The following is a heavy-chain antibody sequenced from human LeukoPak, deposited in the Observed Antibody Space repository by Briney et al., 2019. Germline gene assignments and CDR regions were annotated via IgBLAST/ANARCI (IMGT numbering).Heavy chain of an antibody. J-gene: IGHJ3*02. Sequence: GESLRLSCAASGFTFSSYAMSWVRQAPGKGLEWVSALSGSGSTTYYTDSVKGRFTISRDNSKNTLYLQMNSLRAEDTAVYYCASISPLGYCSSTSCYARLSAFDIWGQGTMVTVSS. V-gene: IGHV3-23*01. CDR1: GFTFSSYA. D-gene: IGHD2-2*01. CDR2: LSGSGSTT. CDR3: ASISPLGYCSSTSCYARLSAFDI.